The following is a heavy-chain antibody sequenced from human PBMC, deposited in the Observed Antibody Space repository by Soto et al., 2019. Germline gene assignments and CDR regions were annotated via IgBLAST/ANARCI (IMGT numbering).Heavy chain of an antibody. CDR3: AREWGDGYNYYYYYGMDV. CDR2: IYHSGST. V-gene: IGHV4-38-2*01. J-gene: IGHJ6*02. CDR1: GYSISSGYY. Sequence: KSSETLSLTCAVSGYSISSGYYWGWIRQPPGKGLEWIGSIYHSGSTYYNPSLKSRVTISVDTSKNQFSLKLSSVTAADTAVYYCAREWGDGYNYYYYYGMDVWGQGTTVTVSS. D-gene: IGHD5-12*01.